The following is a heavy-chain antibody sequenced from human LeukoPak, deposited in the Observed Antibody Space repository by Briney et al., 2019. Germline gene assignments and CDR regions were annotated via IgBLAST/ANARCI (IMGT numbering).Heavy chain of an antibody. CDR2: ISGNSGSI. CDR1: GFTFDDYA. V-gene: IGHV3-9*01. D-gene: IGHD5-18*01. CDR3: AKASGYSFGHFDY. Sequence: GGSLRLSCAASGFTFDDYAMHWVRQAPGKGLEWVSGISGNSGSIGYADSVKGRFTISRDNAKNSLYLQMNNLRPEDTALYYCAKASGYSFGHFDYWGQGTLVTVSS. J-gene: IGHJ4*02.